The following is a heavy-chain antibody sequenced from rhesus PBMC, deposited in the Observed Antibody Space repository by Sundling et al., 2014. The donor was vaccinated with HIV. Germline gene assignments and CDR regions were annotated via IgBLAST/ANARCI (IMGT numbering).Heavy chain of an antibody. D-gene: IGHD3-28*01. V-gene: IGHV3S42*01. Sequence: EVQLVESGGGLVQPGGSLRLSCVASGFTFSSYGMYWVRQAPGKGLEWISGISSGGGSTYYEDSVKGRFTISRDNSKNTLSLQMNSLRTEDTAVYYCAKDQGDRGYNMGLDSWGQGVVVTVSS. CDR3: AKDQGDRGYNMGLDS. CDR2: ISSGGGST. CDR1: GFTFSSYG. J-gene: IGHJ6*01.